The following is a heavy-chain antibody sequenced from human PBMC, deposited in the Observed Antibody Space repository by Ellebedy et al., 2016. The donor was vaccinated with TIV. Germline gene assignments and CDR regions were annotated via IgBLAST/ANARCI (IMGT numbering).Heavy chain of an antibody. Sequence: PGGSLRLSCAASGFTFNTYGMHWVRQAPGEGLEWVAVIWSNGINKYYVDSVRGRFTISRDNSKNTHSLQMNSLRAEDTAVYYCVRERAPYDAFDIWGQGTMVTVSS. CDR2: IWSNGINK. CDR3: VRERAPYDAFDI. J-gene: IGHJ3*02. V-gene: IGHV3-33*01. CDR1: GFTFNTYG.